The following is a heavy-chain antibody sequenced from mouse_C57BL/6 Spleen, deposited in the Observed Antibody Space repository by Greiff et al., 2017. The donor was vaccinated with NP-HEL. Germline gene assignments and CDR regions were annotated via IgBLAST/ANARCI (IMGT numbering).Heavy chain of an antibody. D-gene: IGHD1-1*01. V-gene: IGHV1-85*01. CDR3: ARSEYYGSSYYFDY. CDR2: IYPRDGST. J-gene: IGHJ2*01. Sequence: VMLVESGPELVKPGASVKLSCKASGYTFTSYDINWVKQRPGQGLEWIGWIYPRDGSTKYNEKFKGKATLTVDTSSSTAYMELHSLTSEDSAVYFCARSEYYGSSYYFDYWGQGTTLTVSS. CDR1: GYTFTSYD.